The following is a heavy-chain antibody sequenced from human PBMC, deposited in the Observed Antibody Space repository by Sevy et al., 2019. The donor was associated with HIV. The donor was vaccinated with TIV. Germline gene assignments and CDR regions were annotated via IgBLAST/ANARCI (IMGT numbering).Heavy chain of an antibody. Sequence: GGSLRLSCAASTFSVTDNYMSWVRQAPGKGLEWVSTIYSGGRTFYADSVKGRFTISRDNSKNTLYLQMNSLRAEDTAVYYCARDRYYDASRYYYYYYGLDVWGQGTTVTVSS. CDR2: IYSGGRT. V-gene: IGHV3-66*01. J-gene: IGHJ6*02. D-gene: IGHD3-22*01. CDR3: ARDRYYDASRYYYYYYGLDV. CDR1: TFSVTDNY.